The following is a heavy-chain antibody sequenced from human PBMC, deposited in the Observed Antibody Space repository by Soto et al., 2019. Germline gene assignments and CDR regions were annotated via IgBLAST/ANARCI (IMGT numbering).Heavy chain of an antibody. CDR1: GFTFSNAW. V-gene: IGHV3-15*07. J-gene: IGHJ3*02. D-gene: IGHD2-21*01. CDR3: TTDRGSISAALWDAFDI. CDR2: IKSKTDGGTT. Sequence: EVQLVESGGGLVKPGGSLGLSCAASGFTFSNAWMNWVRQAPGKGLEWVGRIKSKTDGGTTDYAAPVKGRFTISRDGSKNTLYLRMNSLKTEDTAVYYCTTDRGSISAALWDAFDIWGQGTMVTVSS.